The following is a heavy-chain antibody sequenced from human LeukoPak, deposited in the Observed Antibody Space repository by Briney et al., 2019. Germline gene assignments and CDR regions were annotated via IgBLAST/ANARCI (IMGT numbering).Heavy chain of an antibody. J-gene: IGHJ5*02. CDR2: INAGNGNT. V-gene: IGHV1-3*01. CDR1: GYTLTELS. Sequence: ASVKVSCKVSGYTLTELSMHWVRQAPGKGLEWMGWINAGNGNTKYSQKFQGRVTITRDTSASTAYMELSSLRSEDTAVYYCALLAVAHDWFYPWGQGTLVTVSS. D-gene: IGHD6-19*01. CDR3: ALLAVAHDWFYP.